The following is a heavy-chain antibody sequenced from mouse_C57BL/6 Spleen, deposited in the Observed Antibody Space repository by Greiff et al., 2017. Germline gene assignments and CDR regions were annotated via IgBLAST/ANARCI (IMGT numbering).Heavy chain of an antibody. Sequence: QVQLQQSGPELVKPGASVKISCKASGYAFSSSWMNWVQQRPGKGLEWIGRIYPGDGDTNYNGKFKGKATLTADKSSSTAYMQLSSLTSEDSAVYFCARSGSYARFYAMDYWGQGTSVTVSS. CDR2: IYPGDGDT. CDR3: ARSGSYARFYAMDY. V-gene: IGHV1-82*01. CDR1: GYAFSSSW. J-gene: IGHJ4*01. D-gene: IGHD2-12*01.